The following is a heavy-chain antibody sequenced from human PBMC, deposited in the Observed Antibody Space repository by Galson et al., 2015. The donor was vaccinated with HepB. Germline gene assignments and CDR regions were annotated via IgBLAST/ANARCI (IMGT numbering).Heavy chain of an antibody. CDR2: IDWDDDK. J-gene: IGHJ6*02. Sequence: PALVKPTQTLTLTCTFSGFSLSTSGMCVSWIRQPPGKALEWLALIDWDDDKYYSTSLKTRLTISKDTSKNQVVLTMTNMDPVDTATYYCARRARYGGYYYGMDVWGQGTTVTVSS. CDR3: ARRARYGGYYYGMDV. D-gene: IGHD4/OR15-4a*01. CDR1: GFSLSTSGMC. V-gene: IGHV2-70*01.